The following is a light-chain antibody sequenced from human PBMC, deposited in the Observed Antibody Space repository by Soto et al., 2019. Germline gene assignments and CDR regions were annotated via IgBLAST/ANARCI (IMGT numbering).Light chain of an antibody. Sequence: QSVLTQSSSASASLGSSVKLTCTLSSGYTKYIVTWHQQQPGKAPRYLMRLEGSGKYNKGNGVPERFSGSSSGADRYLTISNRQSDDEADYYCETSDSNTHVFGPGTKLTVL. V-gene: IGLV4-60*03. CDR1: SGYTKYI. CDR3: ETSDSNTHV. J-gene: IGLJ1*01. CDR2: LEGSGKY.